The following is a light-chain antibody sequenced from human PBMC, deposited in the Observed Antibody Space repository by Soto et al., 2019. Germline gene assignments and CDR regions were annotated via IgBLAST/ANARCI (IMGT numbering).Light chain of an antibody. J-gene: IGKJ5*01. CDR1: QDVGKW. CDR3: QQRYNWPPT. CDR2: GAS. Sequence: IQMTKTPYRMSPSXGHCRPITLXASQDVGKWLAWYQQKPGKAPTLLIHGASSLQSGVPSRYSGSGSGTDFTLTISSLEPEDFAVYYCQQRYNWPPTSGQGTRLEI. V-gene: IGKV1-12*01.